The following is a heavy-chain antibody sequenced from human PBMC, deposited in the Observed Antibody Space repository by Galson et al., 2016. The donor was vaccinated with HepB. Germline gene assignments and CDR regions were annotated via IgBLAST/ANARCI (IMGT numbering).Heavy chain of an antibody. Sequence: SLRLSCAASGFTFTSYSMNWVRQAPGKGLECVSSITSSSNYIYYVESVKGRFTISRDNTNNTLYLHMNSLRTEDTGVYYCVRGGGIYYAMDVWGQGTTVPVAS. J-gene: IGHJ6*02. CDR3: VRGGGIYYAMDV. CDR2: ITSSSNYI. CDR1: GFTFTSYS. D-gene: IGHD3-22*01. V-gene: IGHV3-21*01.